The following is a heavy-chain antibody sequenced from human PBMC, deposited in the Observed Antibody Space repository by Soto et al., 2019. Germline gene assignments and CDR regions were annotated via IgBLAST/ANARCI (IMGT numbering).Heavy chain of an antibody. V-gene: IGHV1-69*01. J-gene: IGHJ6*02. CDR3: ARDPQTTVTTRGGVYYYYGMDV. D-gene: IGHD4-17*01. CDR1: GGTFSSYA. CDR2: IIPIFGTA. Sequence: QVQLVQSGAEVKKPGSSVKVSCKASGGTFSSYAISWVRQAPGQGLEWMGGIIPIFGTANYAQKFQGRVTITADESTSTAYMELSSLSSEDTAVYYCARDPQTTVTTRGGVYYYYGMDVWGQGTTVTVSS.